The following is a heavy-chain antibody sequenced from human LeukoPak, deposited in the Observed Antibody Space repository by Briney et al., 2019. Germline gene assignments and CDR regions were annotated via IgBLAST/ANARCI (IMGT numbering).Heavy chain of an antibody. Sequence: ASVKVSCKASGYTFSSYAMNWVRQAPGQGLERMGWINTNTGNPTYAQGFTGRFVFSLDTSVSTAYLQISSLRAEDTAVYYCARAPPKGPIVVANDYWGQGTLVTVSS. CDR1: GYTFSSYA. D-gene: IGHD3-22*01. CDR2: INTNTGNP. V-gene: IGHV7-4-1*02. J-gene: IGHJ4*02. CDR3: ARAPPKGPIVVANDY.